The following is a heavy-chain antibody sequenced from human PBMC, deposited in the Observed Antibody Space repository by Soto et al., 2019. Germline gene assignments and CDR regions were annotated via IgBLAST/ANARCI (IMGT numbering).Heavy chain of an antibody. CDR1: GFSFSKYG. D-gene: IGHD3-16*01. CDR2: MSDDGSKK. CDR3: AKELRETGGYYFDC. J-gene: IGHJ4*02. Sequence: QVQLVESGGGVVQPGRSLRLSCAASGFSFSKYGMHWVRQAPGKGLEWVAEMSDDGSKKYYGDSVKGRFTISRDNSTNTLYLLMDSLRPEATAMYYCAKELRETGGYYFDCWGQGTLVTVSS. V-gene: IGHV3-30*18.